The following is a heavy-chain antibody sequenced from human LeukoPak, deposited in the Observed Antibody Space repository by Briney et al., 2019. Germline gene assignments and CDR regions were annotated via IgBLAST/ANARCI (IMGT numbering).Heavy chain of an antibody. CDR1: GFTFSTYA. Sequence: GGSLRLSCTASGFTFSTYAMTGVRQAPGKGLDWVSGIGASGGDTYYADSARGRFTVSRDNSKNTLYLQMSSLRADDTAVYFCAKRPRDSSGYYLGAFDGWGQGTTVTVSS. CDR3: AKRPRDSSGYYLGAFDG. V-gene: IGHV3-23*01. CDR2: IGASGGDT. D-gene: IGHD3-22*01. J-gene: IGHJ3*01.